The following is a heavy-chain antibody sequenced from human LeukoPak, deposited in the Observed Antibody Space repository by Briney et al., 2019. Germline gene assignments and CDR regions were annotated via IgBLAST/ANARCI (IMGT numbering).Heavy chain of an antibody. CDR2: IYYSGST. Sequence: KTSETLSLTCTVSGGSISSGGYYWSWIRQHPGKGLEWIGYIYYSGSTYYNPSLKSRVTISVDTSKNQFSLKLSSVTAADTAVYYCARATYDSSGYYYGAATGYFDYWGQGTLVTVSS. V-gene: IGHV4-31*03. J-gene: IGHJ4*02. CDR3: ARATYDSSGYYYGAATGYFDY. CDR1: GGSISSGGYY. D-gene: IGHD3-22*01.